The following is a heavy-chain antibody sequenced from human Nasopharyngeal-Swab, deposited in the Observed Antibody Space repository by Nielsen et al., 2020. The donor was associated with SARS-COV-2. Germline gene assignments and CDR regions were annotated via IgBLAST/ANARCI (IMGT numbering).Heavy chain of an antibody. CDR3: TRCGGGCYSGRDY. CDR2: ARSQGNNYAT. J-gene: IGHJ4*02. V-gene: IGHV3-73*01. Sequence: GGSLRLSCAASAFTFSDSAIHWVRQASGNGLEWVGRARSQGNNYATAYSASVKGRFIIFRDDPTNTAYLQMNSLKTEDTAMYYCTRCGGGCYSGRDYWGQGTLVTVSS. CDR1: AFTFSDSA. D-gene: IGHD2-15*01.